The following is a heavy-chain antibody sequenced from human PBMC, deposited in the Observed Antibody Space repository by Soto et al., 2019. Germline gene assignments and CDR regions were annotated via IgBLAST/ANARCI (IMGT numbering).Heavy chain of an antibody. J-gene: IGHJ6*02. V-gene: IGHV1-2*02. CDR2: INPNSGGT. D-gene: IGHD4-17*01. Sequence: ASVKVSCKASGYTFTGYYMHWVRQAPGQGLEWMGWINPNSGGTNYAQKFQGRVTMTRDTSISTAYMELSRLRSDDTAVYYCASGWSTTVTPSDMDVWGQGTTVTVS. CDR3: ASGWSTTVTPSDMDV. CDR1: GYTFTGYY.